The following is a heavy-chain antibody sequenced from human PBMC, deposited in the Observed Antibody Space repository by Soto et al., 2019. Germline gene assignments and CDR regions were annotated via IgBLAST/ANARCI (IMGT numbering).Heavy chain of an antibody. CDR2: ISAYNGNT. CDR1: GYTFTSYG. J-gene: IGHJ6*02. D-gene: IGHD1-26*01. Sequence: GASVKVSCKASGYTFTSYGISWVRQAPGQGLEWMGWISAYNGNTNYAQKLQGRVTMTTDTSTSTAYMELRSLRSDDTAVYYCARVGVGASGSPLGYYGMDVWGQGTTVTVSS. V-gene: IGHV1-18*01. CDR3: ARVGVGASGSPLGYYGMDV.